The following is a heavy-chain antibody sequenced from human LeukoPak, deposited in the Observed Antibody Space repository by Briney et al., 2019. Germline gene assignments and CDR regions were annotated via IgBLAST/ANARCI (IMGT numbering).Heavy chain of an antibody. CDR1: GFTFSSYA. CDR2: ISGSGGST. D-gene: IGHD5-12*01. Sequence: GGSLRLSCAASGFTFSSYAMSWVRQAPGKGLEWASAISGSGGSTYYAHSVKGRFTISRDNSKNTLYLQMNSLRAEDTAVYYCAKGVGVATIFGPGDYWGQGTLVTVSS. J-gene: IGHJ4*02. V-gene: IGHV3-23*01. CDR3: AKGVGVATIFGPGDY.